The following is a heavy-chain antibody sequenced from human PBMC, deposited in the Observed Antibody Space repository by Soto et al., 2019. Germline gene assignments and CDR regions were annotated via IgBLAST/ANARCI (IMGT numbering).Heavy chain of an antibody. J-gene: IGHJ6*04. CDR2: IYYSGST. V-gene: IGHV4-59*01. D-gene: IGHD2-2*02. Sequence: SETLSLTCTVSGGSISSYYWSWIRQPPGKGLEWIGYIYYSGSTNYNPSLKSRVTISVDTSKNQFSLKLSSVTAADTAVYYCARVYPIGGYYSYSMLVPCKATTLTVST. CDR3: ARVYPIGGYYSYSMLV. CDR1: GGSISSYY.